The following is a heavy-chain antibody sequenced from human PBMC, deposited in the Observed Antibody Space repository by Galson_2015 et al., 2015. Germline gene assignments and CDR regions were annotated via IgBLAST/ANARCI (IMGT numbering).Heavy chain of an antibody. J-gene: IGHJ4*02. CDR2: IYWDDDK. D-gene: IGHD2-15*01. V-gene: IGHV2-5*02. CDR1: GFSLSTSGVG. CDR3: AHSGVVVAATPRDTPFDY. Sequence: PALVKPTQTLTLTCTFSGFSLSTSGVGVGWIRQPPGKALEWLALIYWDDDKRYSPSLKSRLTITKDTSKNQVVLTMTNMDPVDTATYYCAHSGVVVAATPRDTPFDYWGQGPLVTVSS.